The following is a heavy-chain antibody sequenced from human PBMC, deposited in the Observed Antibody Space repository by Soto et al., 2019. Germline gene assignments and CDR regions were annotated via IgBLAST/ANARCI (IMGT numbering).Heavy chain of an antibody. D-gene: IGHD5-18*01. J-gene: IGHJ4*02. CDR2: ISGSGDGT. Sequence: LRLSCAASGFTFSSFALSWVRQAPGKGLEWVSAISGSGDGTDYAASVKGRFTISRDNSKNTLYLQMNSLRAEDTAVYYCAGPGYSSQDYWGQGALVTVSS. CDR3: AGPGYSSQDY. V-gene: IGHV3-23*01. CDR1: GFTFSSFA.